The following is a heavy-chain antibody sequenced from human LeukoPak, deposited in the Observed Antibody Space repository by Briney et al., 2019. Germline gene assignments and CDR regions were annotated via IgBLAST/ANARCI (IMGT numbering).Heavy chain of an antibody. Sequence: SETLSLTCTVSGGSISGYYWSWIRQSPGKGLVWIGYIYYNGNTNYTPSLKSRVTISVDMSKNQFSLKLSSVTAADTALYYCARHFTYYYDSSGYPRDAFDIWGHGTMVTVSS. CDR2: IYYNGNT. CDR3: ARHFTYYYDSSGYPRDAFDI. V-gene: IGHV4-59*08. J-gene: IGHJ3*02. D-gene: IGHD3-22*01. CDR1: GGSISGYY.